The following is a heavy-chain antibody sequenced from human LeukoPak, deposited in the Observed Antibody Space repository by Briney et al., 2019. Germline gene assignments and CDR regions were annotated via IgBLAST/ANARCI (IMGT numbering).Heavy chain of an antibody. Sequence: PGRSLRLSCAASGFTFSSYGMHWVRQAPGKGLEWVAVIWYDGSNKYYADSVKGRFTISRDNSKNTLYLQMNSLRAEDTAVYYCAKDHGYSWESAFDYWGQGTLVTVSS. V-gene: IGHV3-33*06. CDR3: AKDHGYSWESAFDY. CDR2: IWYDGSNK. J-gene: IGHJ4*02. D-gene: IGHD5-18*01. CDR1: GFTFSSYG.